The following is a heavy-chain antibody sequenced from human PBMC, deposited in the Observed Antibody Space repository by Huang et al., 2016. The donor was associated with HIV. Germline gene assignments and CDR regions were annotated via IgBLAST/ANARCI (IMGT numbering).Heavy chain of an antibody. CDR3: ARDPFIKAFDI. CDR1: DFDFSSYW. V-gene: IGHV3-7*01. Sequence: EVQLVESGGGLVQPGGSLRLSCAASDFDFSSYWMMWLRQVPGEGLEWVASIREDSGQKDYLDSVKGRFISSRDNPKKSLYLQMNNLRAEDAAVYYCARDPFIKAFDIWGQGTLVTVSS. J-gene: IGHJ3*02. CDR2: IREDSGQK.